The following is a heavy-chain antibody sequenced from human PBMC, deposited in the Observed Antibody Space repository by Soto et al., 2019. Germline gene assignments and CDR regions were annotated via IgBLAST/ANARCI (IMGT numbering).Heavy chain of an antibody. V-gene: IGHV1-69*06. CDR1: GGTFNSYA. J-gene: IGHJ2*01. D-gene: IGHD6-19*01. Sequence: QVQLLQSGAEVKKPGSSVNVSCKDSGGTFNSYALTCVRQAPGHGLEWMGGIIPIFRSTNYAQKFQGRVTITVSRSTSTAYIDLSSLRSEDTDVYNCARVLHPTDSSGWRSLYWYSDLWGRGTLVNVSS. CDR3: ARVLHPTDSSGWRSLYWYSDL. CDR2: IIPIFRST.